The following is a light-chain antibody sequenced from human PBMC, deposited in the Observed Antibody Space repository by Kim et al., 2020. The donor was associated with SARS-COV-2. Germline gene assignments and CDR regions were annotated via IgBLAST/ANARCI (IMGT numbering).Light chain of an antibody. CDR1: SSDVGAYNY. V-gene: IGLV2-14*01. CDR3: ISYASTRSYV. J-gene: IGLJ1*01. CDR2: DVN. Sequence: QSALTQPASVSGSPGQSITISCTGTSSDVGAYNYVSWYQQHPGKAPILMIFDVNQRPSGLSDRFSGSKSGNTASLTISGLQVEDEADYYCISYASTRSYVFGTGTKVTVL.